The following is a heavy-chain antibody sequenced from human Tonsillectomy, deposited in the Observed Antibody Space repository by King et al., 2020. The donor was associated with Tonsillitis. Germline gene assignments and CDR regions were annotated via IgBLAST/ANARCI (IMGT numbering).Heavy chain of an antibody. CDR2: VSYNGRA. V-gene: IGHV4-39*01. CDR3: ARTELSYERGLSGHWYPEDGFDI. CDR1: GASIIDTEYY. Sequence: QLQESGPGVVQPWETLFLDCSVSGASIIDTEYYWGWIRQSPGRGLEWLGHVSYNGRAYYNPSLRVRVTISVETSKNQFSLRRTSLTAADTSVFYCARTELSYERGLSGHWYPEDGFDIWGQGTKVTVSS. J-gene: IGHJ3*02. D-gene: IGHD2-21*01.